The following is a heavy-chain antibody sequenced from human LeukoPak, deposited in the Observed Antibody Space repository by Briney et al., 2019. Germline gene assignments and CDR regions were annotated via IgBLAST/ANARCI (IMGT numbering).Heavy chain of an antibody. CDR3: ARAVVRGVITPYCYYGMDV. J-gene: IGHJ6*02. CDR2: INPNSGGT. Sequence: ASVKVSCKASGYTFTGYYMHWVRQAPGQGLEWMGWINPNSGGTNYAQKFQGRVTMTRDTSISTAYMELSRLRSDDTAVYYCARAVVRGVITPYCYYGMDVWGQGTTVTVSS. V-gene: IGHV1-2*02. CDR1: GYTFTGYY. D-gene: IGHD3-10*01.